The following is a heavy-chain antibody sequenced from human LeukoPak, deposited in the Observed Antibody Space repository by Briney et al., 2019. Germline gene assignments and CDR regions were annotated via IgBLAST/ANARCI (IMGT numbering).Heavy chain of an antibody. D-gene: IGHD3-10*01. J-gene: IGHJ4*02. Sequence: SETLSLTCAVSGVSIRSSYWWSWVRQPPGKGLEWIGKIFHSGNTNYNPSLKSRVTISVDKSKNQFSLKLSSVTAADTAVYYCARNTPAYYYGSGSLDYWGQGTLVTVSS. CDR3: ARNTPAYYYGSGSLDY. V-gene: IGHV4-4*02. CDR2: IFHSGNT. CDR1: GVSIRSSYW.